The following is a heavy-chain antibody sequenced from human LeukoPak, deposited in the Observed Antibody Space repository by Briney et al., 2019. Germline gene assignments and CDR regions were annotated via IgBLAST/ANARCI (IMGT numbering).Heavy chain of an antibody. D-gene: IGHD3-3*01. V-gene: IGHV1-8*01. CDR2: MNPNSGNT. J-gene: IGHJ6*02. CDR3: ARNTSAAPYYDFWSGYFPHYYYYGMDV. CDR1: GYTFTSYD. Sequence: ASVKVSCKASGYTFTSYDINWVRQATGQGLEWMGWMNPNSGNTGYAQKFQGRVTMTRNTSISTAYMELSSLRAEDTAVYYCARNTSAAPYYDFWSGYFPHYYYYGMDVWGQGTTVTVSS.